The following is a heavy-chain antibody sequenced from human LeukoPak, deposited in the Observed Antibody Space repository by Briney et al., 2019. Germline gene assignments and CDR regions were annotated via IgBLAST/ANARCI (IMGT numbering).Heavy chain of an antibody. V-gene: IGHV1-8*01. CDR2: MNPNSGNT. CDR1: GYTFTSYD. Sequence: EASVKVSCRASGYTFTSYDINWVRQATGQGLEWMGWMNPNSGNTGYAQKFQGRVTMTRNTSISTAYMELSSLRSEDTAVYYCARGGSGYCSSTSCHNWFDPWGQGTLVTVSS. CDR3: ARGGSGYCSSTSCHNWFDP. D-gene: IGHD2-2*03. J-gene: IGHJ5*02.